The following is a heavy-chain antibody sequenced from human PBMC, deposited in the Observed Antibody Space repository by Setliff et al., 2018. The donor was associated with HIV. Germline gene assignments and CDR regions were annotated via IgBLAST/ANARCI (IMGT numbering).Heavy chain of an antibody. D-gene: IGHD1-26*01. Sequence: ASVKVSCKTSGYAFTAYYVHWIRQAPGEGPEWLGWIYTDSGVTNYAQKFQGRVTMTRDTSINTVYLEVSNLRSDDTAVYYCARDGLGAPTDYWGQGTLVT. CDR2: IYTDSGVT. CDR3: ARDGLGAPTDY. CDR1: GYAFTAYY. V-gene: IGHV1-2*02. J-gene: IGHJ4*02.